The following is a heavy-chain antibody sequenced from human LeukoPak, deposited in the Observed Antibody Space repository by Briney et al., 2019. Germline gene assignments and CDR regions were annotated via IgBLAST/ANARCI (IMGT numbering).Heavy chain of an antibody. CDR3: ARMYSGTSFYFDY. V-gene: IGHV4-59*01. J-gene: IGHJ4*02. Sequence: SETLSLTCSVSGVSISTYYWIWIRQPPAKGLEWMGFFSYSGSTKYNPSLKSRVTMSVDTSKNQFSLELNSVTAADTAVYYCARMYSGTSFYFDYWGQGTLVTVSS. CDR1: GVSISTYY. CDR2: FSYSGST. D-gene: IGHD1-26*01.